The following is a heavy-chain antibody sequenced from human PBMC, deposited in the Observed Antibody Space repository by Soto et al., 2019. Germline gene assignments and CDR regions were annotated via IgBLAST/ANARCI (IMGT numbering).Heavy chain of an antibody. CDR3: ALRSMAVVPEY. Sequence: QVQLQESGPGLVKPSETLSLTCAVSGDSISSYYCMWIRQPPGKGLESIGYLYYGRSANYNPSLKSRVTVSVDTSTNQGSLTLSSMTAADTAVYYCALRSMAVVPEYWGQGTLVTVSS. V-gene: IGHV4-59*01. J-gene: IGHJ4*02. CDR2: LYYGRSA. D-gene: IGHD3-22*01. CDR1: GDSISSYY.